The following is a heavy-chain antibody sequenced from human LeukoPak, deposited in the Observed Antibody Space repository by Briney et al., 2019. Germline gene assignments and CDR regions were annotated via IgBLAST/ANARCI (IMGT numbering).Heavy chain of an antibody. Sequence: GGSLRLSCAASGFTFDDYAMHWVRQAPGKGLEWVSLISADGGSTYYADSVKGRFTISRDNSKNSLYLQMNSLRTEDTALYYCAKDWQYYYDSSGYLQHWGQGTLVTVSS. CDR3: AKDWQYYYDSSGYLQH. CDR1: GFTFDDYA. D-gene: IGHD3-22*01. CDR2: ISADGGST. J-gene: IGHJ1*01. V-gene: IGHV3-43*02.